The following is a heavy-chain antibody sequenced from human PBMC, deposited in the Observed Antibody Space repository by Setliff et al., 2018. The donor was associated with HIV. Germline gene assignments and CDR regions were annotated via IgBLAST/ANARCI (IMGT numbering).Heavy chain of an antibody. V-gene: IGHV4-59*01. CDR2: IYYSGST. Sequence: KSSETLCLTCTVSGGSISSYYWSWIRQPPGKGLEWIGYIYYSGSTNYNPSLKSRVTISVDTSKNQFSLKLSSVTAADTAVYYCARDRKSLGYNFWSGFRPDAAFDIWGQGTMVTVSS. CDR1: GGSISSYY. J-gene: IGHJ3*02. D-gene: IGHD3-3*01. CDR3: ARDRKSLGYNFWSGFRPDAAFDI.